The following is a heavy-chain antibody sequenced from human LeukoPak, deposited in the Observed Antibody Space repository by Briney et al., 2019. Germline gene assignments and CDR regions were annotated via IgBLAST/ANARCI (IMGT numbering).Heavy chain of an antibody. J-gene: IGHJ4*02. CDR3: AREVERRIVN. D-gene: IGHD1-1*01. V-gene: IGHV4-38-2*02. CDR2: IHQSGTT. Sequence: SETLSLTCVVSDFSISSGYYWGWIRQPPGKGLECIGNIHQSGTTFYNSSLNSRVTMSIDTSKNQFSLKLSSVTAADTAVYYCAREVERRIVNWGQGTLVTVSS. CDR1: DFSISSGYY.